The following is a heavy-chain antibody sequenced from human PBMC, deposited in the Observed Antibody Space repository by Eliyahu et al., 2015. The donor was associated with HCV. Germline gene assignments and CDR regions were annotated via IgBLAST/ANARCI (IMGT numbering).Heavy chain of an antibody. CDR2: INHSGST. J-gene: IGHJ6*02. Sequence: QVQLQQWGAGLXKPSETLSLTCAVXGGSFSXYXWSWIRQPPGKGLEWIGEINHSGSTNYNPSLKSRVTISVDTSKNQFSLKLSSVTAADTAVYYCARVAGYCSSTSCYRSGMDVWGQGTTVTVSS. D-gene: IGHD2-2*02. V-gene: IGHV4-34*01. CDR1: GGSFSXYX. CDR3: ARVAGYCSSTSCYRSGMDV.